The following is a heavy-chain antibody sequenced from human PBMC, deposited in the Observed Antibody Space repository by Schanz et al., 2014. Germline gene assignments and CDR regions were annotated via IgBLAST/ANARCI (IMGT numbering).Heavy chain of an antibody. CDR2: ISYDGSHK. V-gene: IGHV3-30*03. J-gene: IGHJ4*02. CDR3: ARGYSNIWSPMAY. D-gene: IGHD6-13*01. Sequence: VQLVESGGALVQPGGSLRLSCSASGFTFSDHWMSWVRQPPGKGLEWVAVISYDGSHKDYADSVKGRFTISRDNSKNTLYLQMNSLRAEDTAVYYCARGYSNIWSPMAYWGQGTLVAVSS. CDR1: GFTFSDHW.